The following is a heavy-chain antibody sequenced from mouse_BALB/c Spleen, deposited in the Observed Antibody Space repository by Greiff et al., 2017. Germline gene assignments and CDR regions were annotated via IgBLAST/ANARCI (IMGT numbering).Heavy chain of an antibody. CDR3: ASCRGDAMDY. CDR2: INPSTGYT. Sequence: QVQLQQSGAELAKPGASVKMSCKASGYTFTSYWMHWVKQRPGQGLEWIGYINPSTGYTEYNQKFKDKATLTADKSSSTAYMQLSSLTSEDSAVYCCASCRGDAMDYWGQGTSVTVSS. CDR1: GYTFTSYW. V-gene: IGHV1-7*01. J-gene: IGHJ4*01.